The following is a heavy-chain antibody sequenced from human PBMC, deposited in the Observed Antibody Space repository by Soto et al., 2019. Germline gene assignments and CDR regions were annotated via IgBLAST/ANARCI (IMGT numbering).Heavy chain of an antibody. CDR3: ARNGTYSSSLSQYFGMDV. D-gene: IGHD6-6*01. Sequence: QVQLVQSGAEVKEPGSSVKVSCKASGGTFANFIMNWVRQTPGQGLEWMGGIVPMFGTATYAEKFKGRVTISATESTRTAYMVLTSLRSEDTAVYYCARNGTYSSSLSQYFGMDVWGQCTTVTVS. CDR2: IVPMFGTA. V-gene: IGHV1-69*01. CDR1: GGTFANFI. J-gene: IGHJ6*02.